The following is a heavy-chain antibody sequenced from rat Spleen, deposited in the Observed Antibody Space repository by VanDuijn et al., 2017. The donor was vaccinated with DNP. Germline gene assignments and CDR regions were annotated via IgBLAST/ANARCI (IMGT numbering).Heavy chain of an antibody. CDR1: GFTFGDYN. CDR3: ARYGRVTTVATYWYFDF. Sequence: EVQLVGSGGGLVQPGGSLKLSCAASGFTFGDYNMAWVRQAPRKGLEWVTTIGYDGITTYYRDSVKGRFSISRDTAKTTLYLQMDSLRSEDTATYFCARYGRVTTVATYWYFDFWGPGTMVTVSS. D-gene: IGHD1-3*01. V-gene: IGHV5-7*01. CDR2: IGYDGITT. J-gene: IGHJ1*01.